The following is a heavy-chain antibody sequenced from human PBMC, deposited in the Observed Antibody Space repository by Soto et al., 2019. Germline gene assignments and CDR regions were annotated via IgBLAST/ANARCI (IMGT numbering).Heavy chain of an antibody. J-gene: IGHJ6*03. V-gene: IGHV3-74*01. CDR2: INSDGSST. D-gene: IGHD3-3*01. CDR1: GFTFSSYW. Sequence: EVQLVESGGGLVQPGGSLRLSCAASGFTFSSYWMHWVRQAPGKGLVWVSRINSDGSSTSYADSVKGRFTISRDHAKNTMYRQMNSLRAEDTAVYYCARDAYDGKEYYYYYYYMDVWGKGPTVTVSS. CDR3: ARDAYDGKEYYYYYYYMDV.